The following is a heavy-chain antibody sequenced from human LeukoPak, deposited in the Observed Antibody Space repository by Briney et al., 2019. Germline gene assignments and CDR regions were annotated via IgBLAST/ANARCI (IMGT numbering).Heavy chain of an antibody. Sequence: GGSLRLSCAASGSTFKSDAMSWVRQAPGKGLGWVSAISGSGGSTYYADSVKGRFTISRDNSKNTLYLQMNSLRAEDTAVYYCAKEDWRWQQFSAFAIWGQGTRVSVSS. J-gene: IGHJ3*02. CDR3: AKEDWRWQQFSAFAI. CDR2: ISGSGGST. V-gene: IGHV3-23*01. CDR1: GSTFKSDA. D-gene: IGHD5-24*01.